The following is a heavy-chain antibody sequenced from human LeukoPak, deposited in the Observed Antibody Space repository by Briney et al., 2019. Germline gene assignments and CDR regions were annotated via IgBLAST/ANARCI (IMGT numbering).Heavy chain of an antibody. CDR1: GGSISSYY. D-gene: IGHD4-17*01. CDR3: ARDHGDYGGFDY. V-gene: IGHV4-59*01. Sequence: SETLSLTCTVSGGSISSYYWSWIRQPPGKGQEWIGYIYYSGSTNYNPSLKSRVTISVDTSKNQFSLKLSSVTAADTAVYYCARDHGDYGGFDYWGQGTLVTVSS. CDR2: IYYSGST. J-gene: IGHJ4*02.